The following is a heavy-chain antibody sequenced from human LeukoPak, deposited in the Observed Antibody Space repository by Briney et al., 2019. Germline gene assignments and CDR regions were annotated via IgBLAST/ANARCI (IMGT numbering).Heavy chain of an antibody. V-gene: IGHV4-39*01. CDR3: GRSMYYYDSSGYYSDY. J-gene: IGHJ4*02. D-gene: IGHD3-22*01. CDR1: GGSISTSNYY. Sequence: SETLSLTCTVSGGSISTSNYYWGWIRQPPGKGLEWIGSIYNNGDTHDNPSLKSRVTISVDTSKNQFSLKLSSVTAADTAVYYCGRSMYYYDSSGYYSDYWGQGTLVTVSS. CDR2: IYNNGDT.